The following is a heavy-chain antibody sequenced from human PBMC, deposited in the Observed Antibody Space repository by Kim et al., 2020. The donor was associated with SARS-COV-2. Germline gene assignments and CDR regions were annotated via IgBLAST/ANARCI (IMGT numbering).Heavy chain of an antibody. V-gene: IGHV4-39*01. D-gene: IGHD5-18*01. J-gene: IGHJ4*02. CDR2: IYYSGST. Sequence: SETLSLTCTVSGGSISSSSYYWGWIRQPPGKGLEWIGSIYYSGSTYYNPSLKSRVTISVDTSKNQFSLKLSSVTAADTAVYYCERQRRRSTAMVPKSRVDNSINYWGQGTLVTVSS. CDR1: GGSISSSSYY. CDR3: ERQRRRSTAMVPKSRVDNSINY.